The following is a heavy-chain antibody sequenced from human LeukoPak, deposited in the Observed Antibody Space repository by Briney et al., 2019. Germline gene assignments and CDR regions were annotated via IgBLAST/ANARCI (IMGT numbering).Heavy chain of an antibody. D-gene: IGHD6-25*01. Sequence: ASVKVSSKASGYTFTSYAMNSVRQAPGQGLEWMGWINTNTGNPTYAQGFTGRFVFSLDTSVSTAYLQISSLKAEDTAVYYCAREIAAVRFDPWGQGTLVTVSS. J-gene: IGHJ5*02. CDR2: INTNTGNP. CDR3: AREIAAVRFDP. V-gene: IGHV7-4-1*02. CDR1: GYTFTSYA.